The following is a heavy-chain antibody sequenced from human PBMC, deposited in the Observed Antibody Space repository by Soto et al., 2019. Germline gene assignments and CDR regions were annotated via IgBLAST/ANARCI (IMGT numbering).Heavy chain of an antibody. CDR1: GYSFTNYW. J-gene: IGHJ4*02. Sequence: RGESLKISCKGSGYSFTNYWIGWVRQMPGKGLEWMGIIYPGDSNTRYSPSFQGQVTISADKSISTAYLQWSSLKASDTAMYYCARVDYYDSSGYYLDYWGQGTLVTVSS. CDR3: ARVDYYDSSGYYLDY. CDR2: IYPGDSNT. D-gene: IGHD3-22*01. V-gene: IGHV5-51*01.